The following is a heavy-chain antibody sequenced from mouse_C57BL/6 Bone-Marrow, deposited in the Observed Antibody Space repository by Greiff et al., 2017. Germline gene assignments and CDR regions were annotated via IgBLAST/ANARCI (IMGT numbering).Heavy chain of an antibody. CDR1: GYTFTSYW. J-gene: IGHJ1*03. V-gene: IGHV1-55*01. Sequence: VQLQQPGAELVKPGASVKMSCKASGYTFTSYWITWVKQRPGQGLAWIGDIYPGSGSTNYNEKFKSKATLTVDTSSSTAYMQLSSLTSEDSVVYYCARRVSIYDGYYGGYFDVWGTGTTGTVAS. D-gene: IGHD2-3*01. CDR3: ARRVSIYDGYYGGYFDV. CDR2: IYPGSGST.